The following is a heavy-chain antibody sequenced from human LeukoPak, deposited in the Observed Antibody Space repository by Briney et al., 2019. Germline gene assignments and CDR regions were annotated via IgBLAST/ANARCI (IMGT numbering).Heavy chain of an antibody. Sequence: ASVKVSCKASGYTFTIYGIGWERQAPGQGLEWMGCISAYNGNTNYAQKLKGRVTMTTDTSKSTAYMELRSLRSDDTAVYYCALLVTRGYYYMDVWGKGTLVTVSS. CDR1: GYTFTIYG. J-gene: IGHJ6*03. CDR3: ALLVTRGYYYMDV. CDR2: ISAYNGNT. V-gene: IGHV1-18*01. D-gene: IGHD4-23*01.